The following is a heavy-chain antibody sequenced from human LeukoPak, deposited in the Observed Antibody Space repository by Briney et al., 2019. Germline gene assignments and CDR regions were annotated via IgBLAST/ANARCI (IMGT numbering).Heavy chain of an antibody. V-gene: IGHV1-8*02. CDR3: ARARIAAAGISDY. J-gene: IGHJ4*02. CDR2: MNPNSGNT. Sequence: ASVKVSCKASGYTFTSYDINWVRQATGQGLEWMGWMNPNSGNTGYAQKLQGRVTMTTDTSTSTAYMELRSLRSDDTAVYYCARARIAAAGISDYWGQGTLVTVSS. CDR1: GYTFTSYD. D-gene: IGHD6-13*01.